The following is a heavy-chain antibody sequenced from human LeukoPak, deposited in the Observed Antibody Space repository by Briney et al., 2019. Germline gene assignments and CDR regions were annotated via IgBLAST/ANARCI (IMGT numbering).Heavy chain of an antibody. Sequence: GESLRLSCAASGFTFSNYAMSWVRQAPGKGLEWVSVISGNGGSTYYANSMKGRFTISRDNSKNTLFLQMNSLRADDTAVYYCAKGWRHDHVWGSYVYNWFDPWGQGTLVTVSS. CDR2: ISGNGGST. CDR3: AKGWRHDHVWGSYVYNWFDP. CDR1: GFTFSNYA. J-gene: IGHJ5*02. V-gene: IGHV3-23*01. D-gene: IGHD3-16*01.